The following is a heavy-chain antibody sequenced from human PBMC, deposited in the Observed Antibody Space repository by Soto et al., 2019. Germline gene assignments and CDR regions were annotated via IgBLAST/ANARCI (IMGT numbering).Heavy chain of an antibody. D-gene: IGHD1-26*01. CDR1: GGSISSGGYS. V-gene: IGHV4-30-2*01. J-gene: IGHJ4*02. CDR2: IYHSGST. Sequence: QLQLQESGSGLVKPSQTLSLTCAVSGGSISSGGYSWSWIRQPPGKGLEWIGYIYHSGSTYYNPSIKRRVTISVDRSKNQFSLKLSSVTAADTAVYYCARGAQDSVPDYWGQGTLVTVSS. CDR3: ARGAQDSVPDY.